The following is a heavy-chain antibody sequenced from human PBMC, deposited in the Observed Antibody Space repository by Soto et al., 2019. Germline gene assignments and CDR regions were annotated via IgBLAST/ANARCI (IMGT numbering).Heavy chain of an antibody. Sequence: SETLSLTCAAYGGSFSGYYWSWIRQPPEKGLEWIGEINHSGSTNYNPSLKSRVTISVDTSKNQFSLKLSSVTAADTAVYYCARGRHLLTGYYRDLNSGMDVWGQGTKVTVSS. D-gene: IGHD3-9*01. CDR2: INHSGST. J-gene: IGHJ6*02. CDR1: GGSFSGYY. CDR3: ARGRHLLTGYYRDLNSGMDV. V-gene: IGHV4-34*01.